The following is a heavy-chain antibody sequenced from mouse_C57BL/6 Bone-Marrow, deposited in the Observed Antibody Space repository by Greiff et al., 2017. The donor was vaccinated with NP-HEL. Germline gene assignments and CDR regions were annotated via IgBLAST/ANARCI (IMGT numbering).Heavy chain of an antibody. D-gene: IGHD1-1*01. Sequence: EVQLQESGGGLVQPKGSLKLSCAASGFSFNTYAMNWVRQAPGKGLEWVARIRSKSNNYATYYADSVKDRFTISRDDSESMLYLQMNNLKTEDTAMYYCVRTVVDAMDYWGQGTSVTVSS. J-gene: IGHJ4*01. V-gene: IGHV10-1*01. CDR1: GFSFNTYA. CDR3: VRTVVDAMDY. CDR2: IRSKSNNYAT.